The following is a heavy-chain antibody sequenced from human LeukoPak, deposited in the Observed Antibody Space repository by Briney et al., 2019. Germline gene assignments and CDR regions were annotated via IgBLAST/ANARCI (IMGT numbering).Heavy chain of an antibody. CDR2: IRDDGSNQ. CDR3: AKGHYMDV. J-gene: IGHJ6*03. CDR1: GFTFSSYG. Sequence: PGGSLRLSCAASGFTFSSYGMHWVRQAPGKGLEWVTFIRDDGSNQYYADSVKGRFTISRDNSKNTLYLQMNSLRAEDTAVYYCAKGHYMDVWGKGTTVTVSS. V-gene: IGHV3-30*02.